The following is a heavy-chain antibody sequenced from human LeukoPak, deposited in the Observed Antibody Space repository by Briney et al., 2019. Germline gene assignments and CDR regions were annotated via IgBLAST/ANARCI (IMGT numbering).Heavy chain of an antibody. J-gene: IGHJ4*02. Sequence: GGSLRLSCAASGLTVSSNYMSWVRQAPGKGLEWVSVIYSGGSTYYADSVKGRFTISRDNSKNTLYLQMNSLRAEDTAVYYCAAGPDQYYFDYWGQGTLVTVSS. CDR3: AAGPDQYYFDY. V-gene: IGHV3-53*01. CDR2: IYSGGST. CDR1: GLTVSSNY.